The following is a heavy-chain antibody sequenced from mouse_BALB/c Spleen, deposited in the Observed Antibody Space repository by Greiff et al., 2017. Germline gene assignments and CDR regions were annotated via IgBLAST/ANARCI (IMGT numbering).Heavy chain of an antibody. Sequence: EVQLVESGGGLVKPGGSLKLSCAASGFTFSDYYMYWVRQTPEKRLEWVATISDGGSYTYYPDSVKGRFTISRDNAKNNRYLQMSSLKSEDTAMYYCARERGYYADYWGQGTTLTVSS. J-gene: IGHJ2*01. V-gene: IGHV5-4*02. CDR2: ISDGGSYT. CDR1: GFTFSDYY. CDR3: ARERGYYADY.